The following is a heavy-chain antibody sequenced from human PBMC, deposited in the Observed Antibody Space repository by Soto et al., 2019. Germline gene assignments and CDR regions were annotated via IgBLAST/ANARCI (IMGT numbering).Heavy chain of an antibody. J-gene: IGHJ6*02. CDR2: IYYSGST. V-gene: IGHV4-59*01. CDR3: ARAARAGYYYYYYGMDV. D-gene: IGHD6-6*01. CDR1: GGSISSYY. Sequence: SETLSLTCTVSGGSISSYYWSWIRQPPGKGLEWIGYIYYSGSTNYNPSLKSRVTISVDTSKNQFSLKLSSVTAADTAVYYCARAARAGYYYYYYGMDVWGQGTTVTVS.